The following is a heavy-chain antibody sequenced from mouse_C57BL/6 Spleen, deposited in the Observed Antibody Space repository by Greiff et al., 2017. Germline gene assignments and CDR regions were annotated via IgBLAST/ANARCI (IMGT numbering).Heavy chain of an antibody. CDR3: ARVDYYGTPYAMDY. V-gene: IGHV5-16*01. CDR1: GFTFSDYY. D-gene: IGHD1-1*01. J-gene: IGHJ4*01. Sequence: DVQLVESEGGLVQPGSSMKLSCTASGFTFSDYYMAWVRQVPEKGLEWVANINYDGSSTYYLDSLKSRFIISRDNAKNILYLQMSSLKSEDTATYYCARVDYYGTPYAMDYWGQGTSVTVSS. CDR2: INYDGSST.